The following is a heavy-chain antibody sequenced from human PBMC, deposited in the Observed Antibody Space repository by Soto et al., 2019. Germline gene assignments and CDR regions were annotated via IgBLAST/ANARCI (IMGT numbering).Heavy chain of an antibody. CDR2: INPSGST. J-gene: IGHJ6*02. CDR1: GGSFSGYY. V-gene: IGHV4-34*01. CDR3: ARGNRWYYYYGMDV. D-gene: IGHD6-13*01. Sequence: QVQLQQWGAGLLKPSETLSLTCAVYGGSFSGYYWSWIRQPPGKGLEWIGEINPSGSTNYNPSLKSRVTISVDPSKNQCSLKLSSVTAADTAVYYCARGNRWYYYYGMDVWGQGTTVTVSS.